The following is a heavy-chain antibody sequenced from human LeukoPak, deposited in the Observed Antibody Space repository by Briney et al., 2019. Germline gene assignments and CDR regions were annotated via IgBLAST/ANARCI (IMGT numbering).Heavy chain of an antibody. V-gene: IGHV4-34*01. D-gene: IGHD2-2*01. Sequence: SETLSLTCAVYGGSFSGHYWTWIRQPPGKGLEWIGESTHSGSTNYNPSLKSRVTISVDTSKNQFSLKLTSVSAADTAVYHCARGRTGAAALDFWGPGILVTVSS. CDR3: ARGRTGAAALDF. CDR2: STHSGST. CDR1: GGSFSGHY. J-gene: IGHJ4*02.